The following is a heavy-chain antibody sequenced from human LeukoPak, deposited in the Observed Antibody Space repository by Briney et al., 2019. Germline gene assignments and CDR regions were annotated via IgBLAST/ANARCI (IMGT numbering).Heavy chain of an antibody. V-gene: IGHV1-69*04. Sequence: SVKVSCKASGYTFTSYAMNWVRQAPGQGLEWMGRIIPILGIANYAQKFQGRVTITADKSTSTAYMELSSLRSEDTAVYYCARHSIASDGARLFDYWGRGTLVTVSS. D-gene: IGHD2-21*01. J-gene: IGHJ4*02. CDR1: GYTFTSYA. CDR3: ARHSIASDGARLFDY. CDR2: IIPILGIA.